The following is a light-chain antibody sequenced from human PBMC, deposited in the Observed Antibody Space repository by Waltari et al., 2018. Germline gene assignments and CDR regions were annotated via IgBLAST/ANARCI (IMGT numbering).Light chain of an antibody. J-gene: IGKJ2*01. CDR2: VAS. V-gene: IGKV3-20*01. Sequence: EIVLTQSPGTLSLSPGERATLSCRASQSVSNNYLAWYQQKPGQAPRLLMYVASTRATGIPDRFSGSGSGTDFTLTISRLEPEDFAVYYCQQYVTSLYTFGHGTKLEIK. CDR1: QSVSNNY. CDR3: QQYVTSLYT.